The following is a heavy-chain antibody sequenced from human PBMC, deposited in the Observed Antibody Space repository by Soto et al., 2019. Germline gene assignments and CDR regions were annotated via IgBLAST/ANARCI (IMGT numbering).Heavy chain of an antibody. J-gene: IGHJ5*02. CDR3: ARGYSSGRNNWFDP. CDR1: GGSFSGYY. V-gene: IGHV4-34*01. CDR2: INHSGST. D-gene: IGHD6-19*01. Sequence: PSETLSLTCAVYGGSFSGYYWSWIRQPPGKGLEWIGDINHSGSTNYIPSLETRVTISGDTAKNQFSLKLSSVTAADTAVYYCARGYSSGRNNWFDPWGQGTLVTVSS.